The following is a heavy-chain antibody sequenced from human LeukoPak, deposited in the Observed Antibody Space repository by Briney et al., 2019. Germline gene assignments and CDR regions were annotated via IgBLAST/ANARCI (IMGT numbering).Heavy chain of an antibody. CDR3: AKGLSSGTGRGFDY. D-gene: IGHD3/OR15-3a*01. CDR1: GFPFSAYA. V-gene: IGHV3-23*01. Sequence: GESLRLSCVASGFPFSAYAMSWVRQAPNKGLEWVSGIRGVGDPAYYAESVKGRFTIQRDNSKNTLYLNMNSLRAEDTALYYCAKGLSSGTGRGFDYWGQGTLVSVSS. CDR2: IRGVGDPA. J-gene: IGHJ4*02.